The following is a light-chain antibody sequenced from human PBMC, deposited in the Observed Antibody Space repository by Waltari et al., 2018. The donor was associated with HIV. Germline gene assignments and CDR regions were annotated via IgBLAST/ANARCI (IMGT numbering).Light chain of an antibody. CDR2: AES. Sequence: DIQMTQSPSSLSASVGDSVTITCRAGQNIANYLNWYQQQPGKAPQLLIYAESNLQRGVASRFSGSGSGTDFTLSISPLHPEDFATYYCQQSYTTPFTFGGGTRVEIK. CDR3: QQSYTTPFT. V-gene: IGKV1-39*01. J-gene: IGKJ4*01. CDR1: QNIANY.